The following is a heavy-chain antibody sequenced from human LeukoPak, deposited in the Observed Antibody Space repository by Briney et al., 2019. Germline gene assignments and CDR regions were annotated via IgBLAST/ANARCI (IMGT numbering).Heavy chain of an antibody. CDR3: ARATPGWNPPDY. CDR2: IYNSGST. Sequence: PSETLSLTCTVSGDSVRANYWSWIRQPPGMGPEWLGYIYNSGSTSYNPSIKSRVTISVDTSKNQFSLKLSSVTAADTAVYYCARATPGWNPPDYWGQGTLVSVSS. D-gene: IGHD1-1*01. CDR1: GDSVRANY. V-gene: IGHV4-59*08. J-gene: IGHJ4*02.